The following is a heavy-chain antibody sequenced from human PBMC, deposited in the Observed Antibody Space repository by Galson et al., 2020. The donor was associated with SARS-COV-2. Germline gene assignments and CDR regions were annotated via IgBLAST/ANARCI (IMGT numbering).Heavy chain of an antibody. CDR2: IYHSGRP. CDR1: AGSISSGGYS. D-gene: IGHD3-9*01. J-gene: IGHJ4*02. CDR3: ASGGGILTGYSKFDY. V-gene: IGHV4-30-2*01. Sequence: ASETLSLTCAVPAGSISSGGYSWSWNRQPPGKGLEWIGYIYHSGRPYYNPSLKSRVTISVDRSKNQFSLKLSSVTAADTAVYYCASGGGILTGYSKFDYWGQGTLVTVSS.